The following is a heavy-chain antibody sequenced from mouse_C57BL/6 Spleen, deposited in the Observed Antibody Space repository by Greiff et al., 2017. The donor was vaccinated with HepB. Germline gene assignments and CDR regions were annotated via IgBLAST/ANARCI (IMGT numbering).Heavy chain of an antibody. V-gene: IGHV1-15*01. Sequence: VQRVESGAELVRPGASVTLSCKASGYTFTDYEMHWVKQTPVHGLEWIGAIDPETGGTAYNQKFKGKAILTADKSSSTAYMELRSLTSEDSAVYYCTRSYGYNYAMDYWGQGTSVTVSS. CDR3: TRSYGYNYAMDY. CDR2: IDPETGGT. J-gene: IGHJ4*01. CDR1: GYTFTDYE. D-gene: IGHD2-2*01.